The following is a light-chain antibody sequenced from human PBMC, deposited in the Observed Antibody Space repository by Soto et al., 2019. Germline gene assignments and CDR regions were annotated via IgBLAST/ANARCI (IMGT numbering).Light chain of an antibody. Sequence: QSVLTQPASVSGSPGQSITISCTGTSSDVGGYNYVSWYQQHPPKAPKLMIYDVSNRPSGVSDRFSGSKSGNTASLTIFGLQAEDEADYYCYSYTTSSTYVFGTGTKVTVL. CDR1: SSDVGGYNY. J-gene: IGLJ1*01. V-gene: IGLV2-14*01. CDR3: YSYTTSSTYV. CDR2: DVS.